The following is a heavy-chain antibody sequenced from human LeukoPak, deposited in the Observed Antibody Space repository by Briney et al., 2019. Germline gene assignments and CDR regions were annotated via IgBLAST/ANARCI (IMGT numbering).Heavy chain of an antibody. V-gene: IGHV3-66*02. J-gene: IGHJ4*02. Sequence: PGGSLRLSCAASGFTVSSNYMSWVRQAPGKGLEWVSVIYSGGSTYYADSVKGRFTISRDNSKSTLYLQMNSLRAEDTAVYYCARLGEWELLQAYFDYWGQGTLVTVSS. CDR2: IYSGGST. CDR3: ARLGEWELLQAYFDY. CDR1: GFTVSSNY. D-gene: IGHD1-26*01.